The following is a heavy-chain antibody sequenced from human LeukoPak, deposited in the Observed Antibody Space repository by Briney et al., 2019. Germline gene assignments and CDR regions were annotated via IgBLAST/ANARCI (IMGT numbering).Heavy chain of an antibody. Sequence: GGSLRLSCAASGFTFSNAWMSWVSQAPGKGLEWVGRIKSKTDGGTTDYAAPVKGRFTISRDDSKNTLYLQMNTLKTEDTAVYYCTTDGGATISPDYWGQGTLVTVSS. CDR2: IKSKTDGGTT. CDR3: TTDGGATISPDY. CDR1: GFTFSNAW. V-gene: IGHV3-15*01. J-gene: IGHJ4*02. D-gene: IGHD1-26*01.